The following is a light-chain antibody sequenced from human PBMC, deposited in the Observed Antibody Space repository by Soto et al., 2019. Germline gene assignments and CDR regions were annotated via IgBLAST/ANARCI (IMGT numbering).Light chain of an antibody. V-gene: IGKV3-15*01. CDR3: QQYHNWPPQYT. CDR1: QSVASN. J-gene: IGKJ2*01. CDR2: GAS. Sequence: EIVMTQSPASLSMSPGEGATLSCRASQSVASNVAWYQQKPGQGPRLLIHGASTRAVGVPARFSGSGSGTDFTLTISSLQSEDFAVYNCQQYHNWPPQYTFGQGTKLQIK.